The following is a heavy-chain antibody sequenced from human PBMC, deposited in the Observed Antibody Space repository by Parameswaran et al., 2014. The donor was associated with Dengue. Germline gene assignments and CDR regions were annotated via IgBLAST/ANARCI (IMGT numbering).Heavy chain of an antibody. CDR3: VKGERDGVVHFYDY. V-gene: IGHV3-30-3*02. J-gene: IGHJ4*02. D-gene: IGHD3-3*01. CDR2: TSNDGKRQ. Sequence: VRQAPGKGLEWVAVTSNDGKRQGYADSVKGRFTISRDNSKNTLSLQMDSLNPEDTAVYYCVKGERDGVVHFYDYWGQGTLVTVSS.